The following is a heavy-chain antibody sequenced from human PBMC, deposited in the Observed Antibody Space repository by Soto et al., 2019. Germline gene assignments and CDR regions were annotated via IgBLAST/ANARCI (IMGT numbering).Heavy chain of an antibody. J-gene: IGHJ5*02. D-gene: IGHD3-10*01. CDR2: IYYSGST. Sequence: SETLSLTCTVSGGSISSYYWSWIRQPPGKGLEWIGYIYYSGSTNYNPSLKSRVTISVDTSKNQFSLKLSSVTAADTAVYYCARDTRGHGFDPWGQGTLVTVSS. V-gene: IGHV4-59*01. CDR3: ARDTRGHGFDP. CDR1: GGSISSYY.